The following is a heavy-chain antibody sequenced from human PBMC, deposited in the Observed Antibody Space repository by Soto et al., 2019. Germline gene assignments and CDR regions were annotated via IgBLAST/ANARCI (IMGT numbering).Heavy chain of an antibody. CDR3: ARIMSLLQYYWYGLDV. CDR1: GFTFSIYA. Sequence: VGSLRLSCAASGFTFSIYAMVWVRQAPAKGLEAVSSISGSDGRTYYLDSVKGRFTISRDNSRNTLYLQMSSLRVEDTAVYYCARIMSLLQYYWYGLDVWGQGTTVTVSS. CDR2: ISGSDGRT. V-gene: IGHV3-23*01. J-gene: IGHJ6*02. D-gene: IGHD2-21*01.